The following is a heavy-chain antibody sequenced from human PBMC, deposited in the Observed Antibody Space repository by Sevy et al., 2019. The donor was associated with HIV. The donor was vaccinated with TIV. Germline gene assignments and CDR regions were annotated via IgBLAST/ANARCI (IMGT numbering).Heavy chain of an antibody. D-gene: IGHD2-15*01. CDR2: INSDGSST. CDR3: ARDRDIVVVVAALPYYYYGMDV. Sequence: GGSLRLSCAASGFTFSSYWMHWVRQAPGKGLVWVSRINSDGSSTSYADSVKGRFTISRDNAKNTLYLQMNSLRAEDTAVYYCARDRDIVVVVAALPYYYYGMDVWGQGTTVTVSS. J-gene: IGHJ6*02. CDR1: GFTFSSYW. V-gene: IGHV3-74*01.